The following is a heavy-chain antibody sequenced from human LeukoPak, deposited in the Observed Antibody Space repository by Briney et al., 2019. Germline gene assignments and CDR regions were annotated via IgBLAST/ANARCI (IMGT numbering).Heavy chain of an antibody. CDR2: IYTSGST. V-gene: IGHV4-61*02. CDR1: GGSISSGSYY. CDR3: ARDQNSGYDFLPYWYFDL. D-gene: IGHD5-12*01. J-gene: IGHJ2*01. Sequence: SQTLSLTXTVSGGSISSGSYYWSWIRQPAGKGLEWIGRIYTSGSTNYNPSLKSRVTISVDTSKNQFSLKLSSVTAADTAVYYCARDQNSGYDFLPYWYFDLWGRGTLVTVSS.